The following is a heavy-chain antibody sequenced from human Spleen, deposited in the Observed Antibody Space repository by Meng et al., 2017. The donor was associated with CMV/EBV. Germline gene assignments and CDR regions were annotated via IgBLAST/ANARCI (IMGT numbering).Heavy chain of an antibody. J-gene: IGHJ4*02. CDR2: ISSYGGST. D-gene: IGHD6-19*01. CDR3: AKLFGGSGSDDY. V-gene: IGHV3-64*04. CDR1: GFTFSSYS. Sequence: GGSLRLSCAASGFTFSSYSMNWVRQAPGKGLEYVSAISSYGGSTYYADSVKGRFTISRDNSKNTLYLQMNSLRAEDTAVYYCAKLFGGSGSDDYWGQGTLVTVSS.